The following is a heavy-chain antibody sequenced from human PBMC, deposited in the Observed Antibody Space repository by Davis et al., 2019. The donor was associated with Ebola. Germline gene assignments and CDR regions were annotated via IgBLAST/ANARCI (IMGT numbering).Heavy chain of an antibody. J-gene: IGHJ6*03. V-gene: IGHV1-46*01. CDR3: ARSYYDFWSGYYSGYYYYYMDV. D-gene: IGHD3-3*01. CDR1: GYTFTSYY. Sequence: ASVKVSCKASGYTFTSYYMHWVRQAPGQGLEWMGIINPSGGSTSYAQKFQGRVTMTRDTSTSTVYMELSSLRSEDTAVYYCARSYYDFWSGYYSGYYYYYMDVWGKGTTVTVSS. CDR2: INPSGGST.